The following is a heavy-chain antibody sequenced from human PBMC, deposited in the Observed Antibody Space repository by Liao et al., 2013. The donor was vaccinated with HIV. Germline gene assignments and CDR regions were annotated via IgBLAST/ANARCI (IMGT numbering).Heavy chain of an antibody. V-gene: IGHV4-30-4*08. CDR2: IYYSGST. D-gene: IGHD4-23*01. Sequence: QVQLQESGPGLVKPSQTLSLTCTVSSGSIRSGDYYWSWVRQPPGKGLDWIGYIYYSGSTSYYPSLYNPSLKSRVSISVDASKNQFSLRLSSVTAADTAIYYCARVTHHFDLTDAFDIWGQGTMVTVSS. J-gene: IGHJ3*02. CDR3: ARVTHHFDLTDAFDI. CDR1: SGSIRSGDYY.